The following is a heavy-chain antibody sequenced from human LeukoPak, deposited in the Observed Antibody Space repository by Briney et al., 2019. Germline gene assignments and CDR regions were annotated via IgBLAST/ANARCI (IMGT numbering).Heavy chain of an antibody. V-gene: IGHV3-23*01. D-gene: IGHD3-10*01. Sequence: GGSLRLSCAASGFTFSSYAMSWVRQAPGKGLEWVSAISGSGGSTYYAGSVKGRFTISRDNSKNTLYLQMNSLRAEDTAVYYCAKDSPYYYGSESYLPFYYYYYGMDVWGQGTTVAVSS. J-gene: IGHJ6*02. CDR3: AKDSPYYYGSESYLPFYYYYYGMDV. CDR2: ISGSGGST. CDR1: GFTFSSYA.